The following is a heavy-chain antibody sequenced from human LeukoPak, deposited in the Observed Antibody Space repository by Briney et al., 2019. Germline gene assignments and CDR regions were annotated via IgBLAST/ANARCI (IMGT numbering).Heavy chain of an antibody. Sequence: GGSLRLSCAASGFTFSSYSMNWVRQAPGKGLEWVSSISSSSSYIYYADSVKGRFTISRDNAKSSLYLQMNSLRAEDTAVYYCARDGEIYDSSGYYYFTTSYYYYYMDVWGKGTTVTVSS. D-gene: IGHD3-22*01. CDR3: ARDGEIYDSSGYYYFTTSYYYYYMDV. CDR2: ISSSSSYI. CDR1: GFTFSSYS. J-gene: IGHJ6*03. V-gene: IGHV3-21*01.